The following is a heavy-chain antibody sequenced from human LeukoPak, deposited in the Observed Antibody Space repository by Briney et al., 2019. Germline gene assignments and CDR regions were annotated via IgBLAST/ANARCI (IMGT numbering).Heavy chain of an antibody. CDR2: ISSSSSYI. CDR1: GFTFSSYS. Sequence: GGSLRLSCAASGFTFSSYSMNWVRQAPGKGLEWVSSISSSSSYIYYADSVKGRFTISRDNAKNSLYLQMNSLRAEDTAVYYCASGSLIPYHMDVWGKGTTVTVSS. V-gene: IGHV3-21*01. D-gene: IGHD3-16*01. J-gene: IGHJ6*03. CDR3: ASGSLIPYHMDV.